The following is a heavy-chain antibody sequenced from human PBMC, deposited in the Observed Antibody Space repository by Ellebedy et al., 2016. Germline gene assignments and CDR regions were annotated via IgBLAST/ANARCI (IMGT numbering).Heavy chain of an antibody. CDR2: IKQDGSEK. D-gene: IGHD3-16*01. J-gene: IGHJ4*02. Sequence: GGSLRLSXAASGFTFSSYSMNWVRQAPGKGLEWVANIKQDGSEKYYVDSVKGRFTISRDNAKNSLYLQMNSLRAEDTAVYYCARGGVIDYVWDDYWGQGTLVTVSS. CDR1: GFTFSSYS. CDR3: ARGGVIDYVWDDY. V-gene: IGHV3-7*01.